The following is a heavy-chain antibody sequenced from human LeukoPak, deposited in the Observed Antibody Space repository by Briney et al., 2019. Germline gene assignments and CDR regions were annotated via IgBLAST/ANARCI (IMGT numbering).Heavy chain of an antibody. J-gene: IGHJ4*02. D-gene: IGHD5-24*01. CDR1: GGSFSGYY. CDR3: ASTRDGYNYGFDY. Sequence: SETLSLTCAVYGGSFSGYYWSWIRQPPGKGLEWIGEINHSGSTNYNPSLKSRVTISVDTSKNQFSLKLSSVTAADTAVYYCASTRDGYNYGFDYWGQGTLVTVSS. CDR2: INHSGST. V-gene: IGHV4-34*01.